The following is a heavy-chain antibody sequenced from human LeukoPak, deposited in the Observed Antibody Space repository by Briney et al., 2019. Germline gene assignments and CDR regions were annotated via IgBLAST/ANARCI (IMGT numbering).Heavy chain of an antibody. J-gene: IGHJ5*02. CDR2: IYYSGST. CDR3: ARHPGRLNWFDP. Sequence: QPSETLSLTCTVSGGSISSSSYYWGWIRQPPGKGLEWIGSIYYSGSTYYNPSLKSRVTISVDTSKNQFSLKLSSVTAADTAVYYCARHPGRLNWFDPWGQGTLVTVSS. V-gene: IGHV4-39*01. CDR1: GGSISSSSYY. D-gene: IGHD5-12*01.